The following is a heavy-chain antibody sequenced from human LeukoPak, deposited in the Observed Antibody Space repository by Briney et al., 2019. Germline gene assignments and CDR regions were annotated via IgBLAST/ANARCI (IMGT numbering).Heavy chain of an antibody. J-gene: IGHJ4*02. D-gene: IGHD1-1*01. V-gene: IGHV4-39*01. CDR2: FYYSGST. Sequence: SETLSLTCSVVSGGSISSSGYYWGWIRQPPGKGLEWIGSFYYSGSTYYNPSLKSRVTISADTSKNQFSLKLSSVTAADTAVYYCARLWRAAIDYGGQGTLVTASS. CDR1: GGSISSSGYY. CDR3: ARLWRAAIDY.